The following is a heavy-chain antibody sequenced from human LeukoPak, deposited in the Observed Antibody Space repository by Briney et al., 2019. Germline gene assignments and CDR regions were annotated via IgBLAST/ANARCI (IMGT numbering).Heavy chain of an antibody. J-gene: IGHJ6*02. Sequence: PGGSLRLSWAASRFTFSSYEMNWVRRAPGKGLESVAYISSSGSITYYADSVKGRFTISRDNANNSLSLLMNSQRAEDTAVYYCARTEASPSTYYGMDVWGQGTAVTVSS. CDR1: RFTFSSYE. CDR3: ARTEASPSTYYGMDV. CDR2: ISSSGSIT. D-gene: IGHD2-21*02. V-gene: IGHV3-48*03.